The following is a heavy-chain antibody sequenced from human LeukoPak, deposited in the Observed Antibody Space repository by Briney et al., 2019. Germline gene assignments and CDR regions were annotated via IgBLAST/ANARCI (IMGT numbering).Heavy chain of an antibody. Sequence: GGSLRLSCAASGFAFNSFWMYWVRQVPGKGLLWVARINSDGIRTSHADSVQGRFTISRDNASNTLYLQMNSLRVEDTAVYYCARGGSGSGYHYYYYYMDVWGKGTTVTVSS. V-gene: IGHV3-74*01. CDR3: ARGGSGSGYHYYYYYMDV. CDR2: INSDGIRT. D-gene: IGHD3-22*01. J-gene: IGHJ6*03. CDR1: GFAFNSFW.